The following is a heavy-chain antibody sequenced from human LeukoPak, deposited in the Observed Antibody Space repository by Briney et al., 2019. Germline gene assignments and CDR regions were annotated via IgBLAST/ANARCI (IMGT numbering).Heavy chain of an antibody. V-gene: IGHV3-23*01. Sequence: GGSLRLSCATSGFSFSSYAMSWVRQAPGKGLEWVSSISGSGGSTYYADSVKGRFTISRDNSKNTLYLQMNSLRAEDTAVYYCAKATYASSWNLYFDYWGQGTLVTGSS. CDR1: GFSFSSYA. J-gene: IGHJ4*02. CDR2: ISGSGGST. CDR3: AKATYASSWNLYFDY. D-gene: IGHD6-13*01.